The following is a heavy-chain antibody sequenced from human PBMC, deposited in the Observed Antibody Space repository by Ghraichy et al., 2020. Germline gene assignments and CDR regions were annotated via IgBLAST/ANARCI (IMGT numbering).Heavy chain of an antibody. CDR2: IKGDGST. CDR3: ARDRGYPDSFDI. Sequence: GESLNIYCAASGFTFSPYWMCWVRQAPGKGLVWVSHIKGDGSTTYADSVKGRFTISRDNAKNTLYLQMNSLRAEDTAVYYCARDRGYPDSFDIWGQGTMVTVSS. V-gene: IGHV3-74*03. CDR1: GFTFSPYW. D-gene: IGHD3-10*01. J-gene: IGHJ3*02.